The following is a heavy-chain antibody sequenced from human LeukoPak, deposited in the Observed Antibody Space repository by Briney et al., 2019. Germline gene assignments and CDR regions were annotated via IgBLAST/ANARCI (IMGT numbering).Heavy chain of an antibody. CDR3: ARDATGYYYGSGIDY. CDR2: INHSGST. CDR1: GGSFSGYY. D-gene: IGHD3-10*01. Sequence: SETLSLTCAVYGGSFSGYYWSWIRQPPGKGLEWIGEINHSGSTNYNPSLKSRVAISVDKSKNQFSLKLSSVTAADTAVYYCARDATGYYYGSGIDYWGQGTLVTVSS. J-gene: IGHJ4*02. V-gene: IGHV4-34*01.